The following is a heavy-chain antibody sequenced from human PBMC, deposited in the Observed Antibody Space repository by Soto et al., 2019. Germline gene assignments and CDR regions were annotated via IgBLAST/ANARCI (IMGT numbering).Heavy chain of an antibody. CDR3: ASQPLERGSWGWFDP. Sequence: EVQLVESGGGLVQPGGSLRLSCVASGFTFSSNRMNWVRQAPGKGLEWVSFISSSSSSIYYADSVKGRFIISRDNAKNSLYLQMNSLRDEDTAVYYCASQPLERGSWGWFDPWGQGTLVTVSS. J-gene: IGHJ5*02. CDR2: ISSSSSSI. V-gene: IGHV3-48*02. CDR1: GFTFSSNR. D-gene: IGHD1-1*01.